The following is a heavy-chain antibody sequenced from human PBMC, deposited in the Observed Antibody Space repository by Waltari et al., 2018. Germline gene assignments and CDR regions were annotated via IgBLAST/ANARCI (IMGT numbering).Heavy chain of an antibody. CDR2: IYYSGST. CDR3: ARDPYYYDSSGHDAFDI. V-gene: IGHV4-39*07. CDR1: GGSISSSSYY. D-gene: IGHD3-22*01. Sequence: QLQLQESGPGLVKPSETLSLTCTVSGGSISSSSYYWGWIRQPPGKGLEWIGSIYYSGSTYYNPALKSRVTISVDTSKNQFSLKLSSVTAADTAVYYCARDPYYYDSSGHDAFDIWGQGTMVTVSS. J-gene: IGHJ3*02.